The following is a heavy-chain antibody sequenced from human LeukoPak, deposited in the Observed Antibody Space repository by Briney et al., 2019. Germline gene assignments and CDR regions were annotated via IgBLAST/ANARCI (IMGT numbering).Heavy chain of an antibody. J-gene: IGHJ4*02. CDR1: GGTFSSYT. D-gene: IGHD2/OR15-2a*01. CDR2: IIPILGIA. Sequence: SVKVSCKASGGTFSSYTISWVRQAPGQGLEWMGRIIPILGIANYAQKFQGRVTITADKSTSTAYMALSSLRSEDTAVYYCARDPRTTRDWEDWGQGTLVTVSS. V-gene: IGHV1-69*04. CDR3: ARDPRTTRDWED.